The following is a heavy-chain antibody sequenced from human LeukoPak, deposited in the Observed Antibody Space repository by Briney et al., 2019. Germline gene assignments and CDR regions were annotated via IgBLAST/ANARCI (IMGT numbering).Heavy chain of an antibody. D-gene: IGHD5-12*01. CDR3: ATVATTESY. J-gene: IGHJ4*02. CDR1: GGSISSYY. CDR2: IYYSGST. Sequence: SETLSLTCIVSGGSISSYYWSWIRQPPGKGLEWIGYIYYSGSTNYNPSLKSRVTISVDTSKNQFSLKLSSVTAADTAVYYCATVATTESYWGQGTLVTVSS. V-gene: IGHV4-59*08.